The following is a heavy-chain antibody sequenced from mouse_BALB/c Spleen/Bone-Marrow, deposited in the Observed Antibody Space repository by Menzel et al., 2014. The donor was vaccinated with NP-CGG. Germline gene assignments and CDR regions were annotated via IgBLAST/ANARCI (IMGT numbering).Heavy chain of an antibody. J-gene: IGHJ1*01. Sequence: EVKLVESGGGLVQPGGSLKLSCVASGFTFSSYGMSWVRQTPDKRLELVATINNNGGSTYYPGSVKGQFTISRDNAKNTLYLQMSSLKSEDTAMYYCARVYGRYFDVWGAGTTVTVSS. D-gene: IGHD1-1*01. CDR1: GFTFSSYG. CDR2: INNNGGST. CDR3: ARVYGRYFDV. V-gene: IGHV5-6-3*01.